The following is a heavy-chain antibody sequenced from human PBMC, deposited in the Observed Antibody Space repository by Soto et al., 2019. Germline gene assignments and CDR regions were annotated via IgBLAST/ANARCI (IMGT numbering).Heavy chain of an antibody. CDR1: GFTFSTFA. V-gene: IGHV3-30-3*01. CDR3: ARAPTSRFDY. J-gene: IGHJ4*02. Sequence: QVLLVESGGGVVQPGRSLRLSCAASGFTFSTFAMHWVRQAPGKGLEWVAVISSDGDIQYYADSVKGRYTISRDNSGNTLYLEIKSLTADDTGKFYCARAPTSRFDYWGQGTLVTVSS. CDR2: ISSDGDIQ. D-gene: IGHD3-10*01.